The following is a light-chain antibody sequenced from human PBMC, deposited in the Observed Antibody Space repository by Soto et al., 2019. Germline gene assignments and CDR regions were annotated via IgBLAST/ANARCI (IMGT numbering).Light chain of an antibody. V-gene: IGKV3-15*01. CDR2: GAS. J-gene: IGKJ1*01. Sequence: EIVMTQSPATLSVSPWERATLSCRASQSVSSNLAWYQQKPGQAPRLLIYGASTSATGIPARFSGSGSGTEVPLTISSLKSEDFALYYCQQYNNWPQTRNTFCQGTKVEIK. CDR3: QQYNNWPQTRNT. CDR1: QSVSSN.